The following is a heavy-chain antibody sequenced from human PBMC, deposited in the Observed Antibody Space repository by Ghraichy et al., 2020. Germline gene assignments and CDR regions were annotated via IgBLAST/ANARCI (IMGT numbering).Heavy chain of an antibody. CDR1: GGTFSSYA. CDR2: IIPIFGTA. D-gene: IGHD4-11*01. CDR3: ARAGPGLTTVYYYGMDV. Sequence: SVKVSCKASGGTFSSYAISWVRQAPGQGLEWMGGIIPIFGTANYAQKFQGRVTITADESTSTAYMELSSLRSEDTAVYYCARAGPGLTTVYYYGMDVWGQGTTVTVSS. J-gene: IGHJ6*02. V-gene: IGHV1-69*13.